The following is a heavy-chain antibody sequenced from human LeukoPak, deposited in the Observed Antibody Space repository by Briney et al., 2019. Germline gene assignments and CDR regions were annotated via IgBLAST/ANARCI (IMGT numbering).Heavy chain of an antibody. CDR1: GFTFSDHY. J-gene: IGHJ4*02. V-gene: IGHV3-30*03. CDR2: ISYDGSNK. D-gene: IGHD3-10*01. CDR3: ARDDDYYGSGSYYASPFDY. Sequence: GGSLRLSCAASGFTFSDHYMDWVRQAPGKGLEWVAVISYDGSNKYYADSVKGRFTISRDNSKNTLYLQMNSLRAEDTAVYYCARDDDYYGSGSYYASPFDYWGQGTLVTVSS.